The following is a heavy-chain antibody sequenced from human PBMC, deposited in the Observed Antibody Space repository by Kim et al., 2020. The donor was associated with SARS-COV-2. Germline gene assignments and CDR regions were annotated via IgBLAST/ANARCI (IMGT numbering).Heavy chain of an antibody. CDR3: ARGRGFWSGSNWFDP. CDR2: INHSGST. D-gene: IGHD3-3*01. CDR1: GGSFSGYY. Sequence: SETLSLTCAVYGGSFSGYYWSWIRQPPGKGLEWIGEINHSGSTNYNPSLKSRVTISVDTSKNQFSLKLSSVTAADTAVYYCARGRGFWSGSNWFDPWGQGTLVTVSS. V-gene: IGHV4-34*01. J-gene: IGHJ5*02.